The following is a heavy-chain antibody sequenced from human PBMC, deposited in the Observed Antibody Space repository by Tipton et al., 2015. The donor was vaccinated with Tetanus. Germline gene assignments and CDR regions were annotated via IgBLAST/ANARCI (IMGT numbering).Heavy chain of an antibody. CDR2: INYTGST. J-gene: IGHJ5*02. V-gene: IGHV4-34*03. CDR1: GGSFSDYF. CDR3: AASVVRWVDP. D-gene: IGHD2-2*01. Sequence: LRLSCAVHGGSFSDYFWSWIRQSPGKGLEWIGEINYTGSTNYNPSLKSRVTMSVDTSKNQFSLQLNSVTAGDTAGYYWAASVVRWVDPWGQGTRVTVSS.